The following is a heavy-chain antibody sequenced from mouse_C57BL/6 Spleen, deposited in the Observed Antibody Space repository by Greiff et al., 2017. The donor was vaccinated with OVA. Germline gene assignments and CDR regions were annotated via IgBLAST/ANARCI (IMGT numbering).Heavy chain of an antibody. V-gene: IGHV1-22*01. CDR2: INPNNGGT. CDR1: GYTFTDYN. CDR3: ARRNYGSRTGFAY. Sequence: EVQLQQSGPELVKPGASVKMSCKASGYTFTDYNMHWVKQSHGKSLEWIGYINPNNGGTSYNQKFKGKATLTVNKSSSTAYMELRSLTSEDSAVYYCARRNYGSRTGFAYWGQGTLVTVS. D-gene: IGHD1-1*01. J-gene: IGHJ3*01.